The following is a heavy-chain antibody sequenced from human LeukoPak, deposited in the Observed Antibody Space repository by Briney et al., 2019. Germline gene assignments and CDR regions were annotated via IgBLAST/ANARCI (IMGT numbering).Heavy chain of an antibody. CDR2: IRSKAYGGTT. Sequence: PGGSLRLSCAASGFTFGEYAMSWFRQAPGKGLEWVGFIRSKAYGGTTEYAASMKGRFTISRDDSKSIAYLQMDRLRTEDTAVYYCTRDSGSSGWLNYFDCWGQGTLVTVSS. CDR1: GFTFGEYA. V-gene: IGHV3-49*03. CDR3: TRDSGSSGWLNYFDC. D-gene: IGHD6-19*01. J-gene: IGHJ4*02.